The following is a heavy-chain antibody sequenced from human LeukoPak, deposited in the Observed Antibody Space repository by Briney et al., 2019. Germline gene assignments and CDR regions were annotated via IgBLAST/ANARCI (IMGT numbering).Heavy chain of an antibody. CDR2: ISSSSSTI. J-gene: IGHJ4*02. D-gene: IGHD3-3*01. CDR1: GFTFNSYS. Sequence: GGSLRLSCAASGFTFNSYSMNWVRQAPGKGLEWVSYISSSSSTIYYADSVKGRFTISRDNAKNSLYLQMNSLRAEDTAVYYCARAVSSGYYNLYFDYWGQGTLVTVSS. V-gene: IGHV3-48*04. CDR3: ARAVSSGYYNLYFDY.